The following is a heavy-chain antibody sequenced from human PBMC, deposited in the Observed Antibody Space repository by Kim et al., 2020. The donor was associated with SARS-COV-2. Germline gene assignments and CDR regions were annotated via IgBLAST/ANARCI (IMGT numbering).Heavy chain of an antibody. D-gene: IGHD3-22*01. CDR3: ASSLPAYDSSFYWFDP. Sequence: SETLSLTCTVSGGSISSYYWSWIRQPPGKGLEWIGYIYYSGSTNYNPSLKSRVTISVDTSKNQFSLKLSSVTAADTAVYYCASSLPAYDSSFYWFDPWGQGTLVTVSS. J-gene: IGHJ5*02. V-gene: IGHV4-59*13. CDR1: GGSISSYY. CDR2: IYYSGST.